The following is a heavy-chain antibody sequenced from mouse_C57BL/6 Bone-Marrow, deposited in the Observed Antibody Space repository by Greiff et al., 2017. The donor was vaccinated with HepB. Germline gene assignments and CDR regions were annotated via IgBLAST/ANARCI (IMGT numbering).Heavy chain of an antibody. Sequence: VQLQQSGAELVRPGASVTLSCKASGYTFTDYEMHWVKQTPVHGLEWIGAIDPETGGTAYNQKFKGKAILTADKSSSTAYMELRSLTSEDSAVYYCTRDYYSNGFAYWGQGTLVTVSA. CDR2: IDPETGGT. CDR3: TRDYYSNGFAY. J-gene: IGHJ3*01. V-gene: IGHV1-15*01. CDR1: GYTFTDYE. D-gene: IGHD2-5*01.